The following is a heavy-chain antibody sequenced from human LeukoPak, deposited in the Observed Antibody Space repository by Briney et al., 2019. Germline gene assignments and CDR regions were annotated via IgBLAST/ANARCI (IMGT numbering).Heavy chain of an antibody. J-gene: IGHJ4*02. CDR1: GFTFSSYW. CDR3: AKDLGSPIDYCSGGSCYSGGDY. V-gene: IGHV3-23*01. CDR2: ISGSGGST. D-gene: IGHD2-15*01. Sequence: PGGSLRLSCAASGFTFSSYWMSWVRQAPGKGLEWVSAISGSGGSTYYADSVKGRFTISRDNSKNTLYLQMNSLRAEDTAVYYCAKDLGSPIDYCSGGSCYSGGDYWGQGTLVTVSS.